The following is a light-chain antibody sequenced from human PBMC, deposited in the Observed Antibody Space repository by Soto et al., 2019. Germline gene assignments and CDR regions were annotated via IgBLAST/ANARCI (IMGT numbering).Light chain of an antibody. Sequence: EIVMTQSPATLSVTQGDRATLSCRASQSVSSNLAWYQQKPGQAPRLLIYGASTRATGIPARFSGSVSATEYILTISSLQSEDFAIYYCQQYNNRPPWTFGQGTKVDI. V-gene: IGKV3-15*01. CDR1: QSVSSN. J-gene: IGKJ1*01. CDR3: QQYNNRPPWT. CDR2: GAS.